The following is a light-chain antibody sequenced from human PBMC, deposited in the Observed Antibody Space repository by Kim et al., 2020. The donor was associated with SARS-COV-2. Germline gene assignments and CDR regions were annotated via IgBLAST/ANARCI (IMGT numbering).Light chain of an antibody. CDR1: NIGSKN. CDR3: QVWDSSTGV. CDR2: RDT. J-gene: IGLJ2*01. V-gene: IGLV3-9*01. Sequence: SYELTQPLSVSVALGQTARITCGGNNIGSKNVHWFQQKPGQAPVLVICRDTNRPSGIPERFSGSNSGNTATLTISRAQAGDEADYYCQVWDSSTGVFGGGTQLTVL.